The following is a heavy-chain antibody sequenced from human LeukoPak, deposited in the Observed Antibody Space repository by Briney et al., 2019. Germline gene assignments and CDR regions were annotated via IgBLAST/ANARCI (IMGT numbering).Heavy chain of an antibody. V-gene: IGHV4-59*01. J-gene: IGHJ4*02. CDR2: IFHSGGT. CDR1: GDFTTNYY. Sequence: SETLSLTCSVSGDFTTNYYWSWIRQPPGGGLEWIGYIFHSGGTNCDPSLERRLTISIDTSKKQFSLKLRSVTPADTAVYYCATDRAAVESYYYDSWGQGIPVTVSS. CDR3: ATDRAAVESYYYDS. D-gene: IGHD3-10*01.